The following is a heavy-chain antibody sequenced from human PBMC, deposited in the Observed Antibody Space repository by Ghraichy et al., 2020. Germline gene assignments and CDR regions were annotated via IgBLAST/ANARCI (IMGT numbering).Heavy chain of an antibody. CDR3: ARPRFPVVAQRPWHQPPPDAFDI. D-gene: IGHD2-15*01. V-gene: IGHV4-59*01. CDR2: IYYSGST. Sequence: SETLSLTCTVSGGSISSYYWSWIRQPPGKGLEWIGYIYYSGSTNYNPSLKSRVTISVDTSKNQFSLKLSSVTAADTAVYYCARPRFPVVAQRPWHQPPPDAFDIWGQGTMVTVSS. CDR1: GGSISSYY. J-gene: IGHJ3*02.